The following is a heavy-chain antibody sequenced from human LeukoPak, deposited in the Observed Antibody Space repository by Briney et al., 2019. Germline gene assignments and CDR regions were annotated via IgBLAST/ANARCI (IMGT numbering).Heavy chain of an antibody. CDR1: GGSISSGGYY. CDR3: ARLSPELLDY. J-gene: IGHJ4*02. D-gene: IGHD1-14*01. V-gene: IGHV4-31*03. CDR2: IYYSGST. Sequence: SETLSLTCTVSGGSISSGGYYWSWIRQHPGKGLEWIGYIYYSGSTYYNPSLKSRVTISVDTSKNQFSLKLSSVTAADMAVYYCARLSPELLDYWGQGTLVTVSS.